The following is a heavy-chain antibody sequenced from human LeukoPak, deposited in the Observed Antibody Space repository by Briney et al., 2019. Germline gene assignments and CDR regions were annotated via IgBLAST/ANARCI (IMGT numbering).Heavy chain of an antibody. CDR1: GGSFSGYY. D-gene: IGHD6-13*01. CDR2: INHSGST. V-gene: IGHV4-34*01. J-gene: IGHJ6*03. CDR3: ARQGVYGSSWYYHYMDV. Sequence: PSETLSLTCAVYGGSFSGYYWSWIRQPPGKGLEWIGEINHSGSTNYNPSLKSRVTISVDTSKNQFSLKLSSVTAADTAVYYCARQGVYGSSWYYHYMDVWGKGTTVTVSS.